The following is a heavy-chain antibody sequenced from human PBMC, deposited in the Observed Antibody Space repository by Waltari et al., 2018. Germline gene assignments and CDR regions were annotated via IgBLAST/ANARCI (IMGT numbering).Heavy chain of an antibody. J-gene: IGHJ4*02. CDR2: VNTRPGKS. V-gene: IGHV7-4-1*02. CDR1: GYTVTDYS. CDR3: ARWRPPDYGLDN. Sequence: QVQLVQSGSELKKPGTSVKISCKASGYTVTDYSLNWVRQASGQGFEWMARVNTRPGKSTYAPELVGRFVVSLDTSGSTAYLEIISLKAEDTAVYYCARWRPPDYGLDNWGQGTLVTVSA. D-gene: IGHD4-17*01.